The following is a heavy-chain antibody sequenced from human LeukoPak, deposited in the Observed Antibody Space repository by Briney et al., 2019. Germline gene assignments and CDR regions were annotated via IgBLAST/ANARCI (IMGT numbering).Heavy chain of an antibody. CDR3: ATDMTTVISSWFDP. CDR2: IYHSGST. CDR1: GYSISSGYY. D-gene: IGHD4-11*01. V-gene: IGHV4-38-2*01. Sequence: SETLSLTCAVSGYSISSGYYWGWIRQSPGKGLEWIGSIYHSGSTYYNPSLKSRVTISVDTSKNQFSLKLYSVTAADTAVYYCATDMTTVISSWFDPWGQGTLVTVSS. J-gene: IGHJ5*02.